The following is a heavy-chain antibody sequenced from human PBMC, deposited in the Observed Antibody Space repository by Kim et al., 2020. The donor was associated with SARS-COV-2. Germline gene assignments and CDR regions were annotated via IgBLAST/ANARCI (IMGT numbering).Heavy chain of an antibody. Sequence: GGSLRLSCEASGFTLSDYAMGWVRQAPGKGLEWVSATSRSAVGTSTYYADSVRGRFTISRDNSKNTLYLQMNGLRAEDTAVYHCAKDAGYHNGWYAFEIWGQGTMVTVSS. CDR1: GFTLSDYA. CDR3: AKDAGYHNGWYAFEI. D-gene: IGHD6-19*01. J-gene: IGHJ3*02. V-gene: IGHV3-23*01. CDR2: TSRSAVGTST.